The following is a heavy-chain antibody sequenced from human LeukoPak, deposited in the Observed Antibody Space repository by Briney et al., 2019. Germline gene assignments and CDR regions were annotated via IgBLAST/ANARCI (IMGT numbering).Heavy chain of an antibody. CDR3: ARTRHTVAGKTNWFDP. CDR1: GDSISSGDYY. D-gene: IGHD6-19*01. V-gene: IGHV4-61*02. CDR2: IYTSGST. Sequence: PSETLSLTCTVSGDSISSGDYYWSWIRQPAGKGLEWIGRIYTSGSTNYNPSLKSRVTMSVDTSKNQFSLKLSSVTAADTAVYYCARTRHTVAGKTNWFDPWGQGTLVTVSS. J-gene: IGHJ5*02.